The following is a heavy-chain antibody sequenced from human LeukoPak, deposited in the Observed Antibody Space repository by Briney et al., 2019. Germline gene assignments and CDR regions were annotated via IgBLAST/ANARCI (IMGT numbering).Heavy chain of an antibody. D-gene: IGHD3-9*01. J-gene: IGHJ4*02. CDR1: GGTFSSYA. V-gene: IGHV1-69*01. CDR3: ARGSTLRYFDWLNY. CDR2: IIPIFGTA. Sequence: SVKVSCKVSGGTFSSYAISWVRQAPGQGLEWMGGIIPIFGTANYAQKFQGRVTITADESTSTAYMELSSLRSEDTAVYYCARGSTLRYFDWLNYWGQGTLVTVSS.